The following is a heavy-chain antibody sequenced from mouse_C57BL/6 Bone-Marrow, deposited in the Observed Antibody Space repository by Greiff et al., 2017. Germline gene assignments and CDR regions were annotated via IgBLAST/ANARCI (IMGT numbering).Heavy chain of an antibody. D-gene: IGHD1-1*01. J-gene: IGHJ2*01. Sequence: VKLMESGAELVRPGASVTLSCKASGYTFTDYEMHWVKQTPVHGLEWIGAIDPETGGTAYNQKFKGKAIQTADKSSSTAYMELRSLTSEDSAVYYCTRELFTTVVANDYWGQGTTLTVSS. CDR2: IDPETGGT. CDR3: TRELFTTVVANDY. CDR1: GYTFTDYE. V-gene: IGHV1-15*01.